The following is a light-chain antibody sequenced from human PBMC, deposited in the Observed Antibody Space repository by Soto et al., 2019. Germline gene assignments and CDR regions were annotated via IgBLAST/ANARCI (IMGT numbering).Light chain of an antibody. CDR2: KAS. CDR3: QHYNSYSEA. V-gene: IGKV1-5*03. J-gene: IGKJ1*01. Sequence: DIQMTQSPSSLSASVGDRFTITCRASQSISNSLNWYQQKPGKAPKLLIYKASTLKSGVPSRFSGSGSGTEFTLTISSLQPDDFATYYCQHYNSYSEAFGQGTKVDIK. CDR1: QSISNS.